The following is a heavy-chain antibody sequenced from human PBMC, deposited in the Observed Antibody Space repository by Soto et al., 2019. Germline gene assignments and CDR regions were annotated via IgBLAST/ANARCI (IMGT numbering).Heavy chain of an antibody. D-gene: IGHD3-22*01. Sequence: QVQLVESGGGVVQPGRSLRLSCAASGFTFSSYGMHWVRQAPGKGLEWVAVISSDGSNTYYADSVKGRFTISRDNSKNTLYLKMNSLRAEDTAVYYCANENYYDSSGYVDYWGQGTLVTVSS. CDR1: GFTFSSYG. J-gene: IGHJ4*02. V-gene: IGHV3-30*18. CDR3: ANENYYDSSGYVDY. CDR2: ISSDGSNT.